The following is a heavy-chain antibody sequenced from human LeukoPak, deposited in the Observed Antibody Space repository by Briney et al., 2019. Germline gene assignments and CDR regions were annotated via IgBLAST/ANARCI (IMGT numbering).Heavy chain of an antibody. D-gene: IGHD3-16*02. J-gene: IGHJ4*02. V-gene: IGHV3-30-3*01. CDR3: AKGDGSFVMDY. Sequence: PERSLRLTCAASGFTFSNYAMHWVRLAPGKGLEWVTIISDDGNNKYYADSVQGRFTISRDNSKNTLYLQMNSLRVEDTAVYYCAKGDGSFVMDYWGQGTLVTVSS. CDR2: ISDDGNNK. CDR1: GFTFSNYA.